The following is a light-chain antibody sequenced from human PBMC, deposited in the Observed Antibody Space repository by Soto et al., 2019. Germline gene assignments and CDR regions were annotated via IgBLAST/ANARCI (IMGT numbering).Light chain of an antibody. Sequence: QSALTQPASVYRSPGQSITISCTGSSNDVGIYNYVSWYQQHPGKAPRLIIYEVTNRPSGVSDRFSGCKSDNTASLTISGLQAEDEADYYCSSYTITSNWVLGGGTK. J-gene: IGLJ3*02. CDR3: SSYTITSNWV. V-gene: IGLV2-14*01. CDR1: SNDVGIYNY. CDR2: EVT.